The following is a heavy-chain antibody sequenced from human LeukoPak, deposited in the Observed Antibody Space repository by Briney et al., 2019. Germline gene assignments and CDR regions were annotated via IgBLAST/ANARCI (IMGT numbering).Heavy chain of an antibody. J-gene: IGHJ3*02. CDR3: ARSHDYGGTHDAFDI. CDR1: GFTVSSNY. Sequence: GGSLRLSCAASGFTVSSNYMSWVRQAPGKGLEWVSVIYSGGTTYYADSVKGRFTIPRDNSKNTLYFQMNSLRAEDTAVYYCARSHDYGGTHDAFDIWGQGTLVTVSS. D-gene: IGHD4-23*01. CDR2: IYSGGTT. V-gene: IGHV3-53*01.